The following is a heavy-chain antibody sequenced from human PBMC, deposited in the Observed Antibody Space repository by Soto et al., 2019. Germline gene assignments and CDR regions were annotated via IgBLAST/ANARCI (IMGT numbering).Heavy chain of an antibody. V-gene: IGHV3-23*01. J-gene: IGHJ4*02. CDR2: ISGSGGST. CDR3: TNRGGGFDY. CDR1: EFTLSNYA. D-gene: IGHD3-10*01. Sequence: EVQLLETGGGLVQPGGSVRLSCVVSEFTLSNYAMTWVRQAPGKGLEWVSTISGSGGSTYYTDFVKGRFTISRDNGKNTLFLQMTSLRADDTAVYYCTNRGGGFDYWGQGTLVTVSS.